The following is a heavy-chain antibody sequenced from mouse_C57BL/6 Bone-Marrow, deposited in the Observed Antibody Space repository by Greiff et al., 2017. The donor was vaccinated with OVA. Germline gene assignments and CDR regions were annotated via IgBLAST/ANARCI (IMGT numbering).Heavy chain of an antibody. V-gene: IGHV3-6*01. CDR3: ARYDDYDYYYAMDY. D-gene: IGHD2-4*01. CDR1: GYSITSGYY. Sequence: EVQLVESGPGLVKPSQSLSLTCSVTGYSITSGYYWNWIRQFPGNKLEWMGYISYDGSNNYNPSLKNRISITRDTSKNQFFLKLNSVTTEDTATYYCARYDDYDYYYAMDYWGQGTSVTVSS. J-gene: IGHJ4*01. CDR2: ISYDGSN.